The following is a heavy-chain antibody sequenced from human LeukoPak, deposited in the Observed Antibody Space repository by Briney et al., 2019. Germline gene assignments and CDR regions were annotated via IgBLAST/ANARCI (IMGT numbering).Heavy chain of an antibody. V-gene: IGHV3-7*01. CDR2: IKQDGGEK. CDR1: GFTFSSYW. CDR3: AARIAAATFDY. J-gene: IGHJ4*02. Sequence: GGSLRLSCAASGFTFSSYWMSWVRQAPGKGLEWVANIKQDGGEKYYVDSVKGRFTISRDNAKNSLYLQMNSLRAEDTAVYYCAARIAAATFDYWGQGTLVTVSS. D-gene: IGHD6-13*01.